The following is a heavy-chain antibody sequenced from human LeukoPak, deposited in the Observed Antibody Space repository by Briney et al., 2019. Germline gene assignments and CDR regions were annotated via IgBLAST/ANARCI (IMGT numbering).Heavy chain of an antibody. Sequence: GRSLRLSCAASGFTFSDYYMSWIRQAPGKGLEWVSYISSSGSTIYYADSVKGRFTISRDNAKNSLYLQMNSLRAEDTAVYYCARTKDFDWLSNQCYFDYWGQGTLVTVSS. CDR2: ISSSGSTI. V-gene: IGHV3-11*04. CDR3: ARTKDFDWLSNQCYFDY. D-gene: IGHD3-9*01. J-gene: IGHJ4*02. CDR1: GFTFSDYY.